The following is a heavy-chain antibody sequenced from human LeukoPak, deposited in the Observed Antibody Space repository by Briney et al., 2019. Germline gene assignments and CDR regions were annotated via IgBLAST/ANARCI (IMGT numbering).Heavy chain of an antibody. CDR1: GGSISSYY. D-gene: IGHD3-22*01. CDR2: IYYSGST. J-gene: IGHJ4*02. Sequence: PSETLSLTCTVSGGSISSYYWSWIRQPPGKGLEWIGYIYYSGSTNYNPSLKSRVTISVDTSKNQFSLKLSSVTAADTAVYYCARGLGAGTYYYDSSGYFYYFDYWSQGTLVTVSS. CDR3: ARGLGAGTYYYDSSGYFYYFDY. V-gene: IGHV4-59*01.